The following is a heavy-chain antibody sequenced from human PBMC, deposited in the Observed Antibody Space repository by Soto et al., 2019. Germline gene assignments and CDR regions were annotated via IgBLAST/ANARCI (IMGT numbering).Heavy chain of an antibody. J-gene: IGHJ5*02. Sequence: GGSLRLSCAASGFTFSSYSMNWVRQAPGKGLEWVSSISSSSSYIYYADSVKGRFTISRDNAKNSLYLQMNSLRAEDTAVYYCARDGIAAAAFDPWGQGTLVTVSS. D-gene: IGHD6-13*01. CDR3: ARDGIAAAAFDP. CDR1: GFTFSSYS. CDR2: ISSSSSYI. V-gene: IGHV3-21*01.